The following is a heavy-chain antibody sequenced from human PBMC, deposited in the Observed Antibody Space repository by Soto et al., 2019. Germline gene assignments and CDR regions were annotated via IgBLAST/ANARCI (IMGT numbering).Heavy chain of an antibody. J-gene: IGHJ3*02. CDR2: IRGTT. D-gene: IGHD2-21*01. Sequence: PVGSLRLSCAASGFTFTSYSMNWVRQAPGKGLEWVSYIRGTTHYADSVKGRFTISRDNARSSLYLQVNSLRADDTAVYYCARDDSFAFDIWGQGTMVTVSS. V-gene: IGHV3-48*01. CDR1: GFTFTSYS. CDR3: ARDDSFAFDI.